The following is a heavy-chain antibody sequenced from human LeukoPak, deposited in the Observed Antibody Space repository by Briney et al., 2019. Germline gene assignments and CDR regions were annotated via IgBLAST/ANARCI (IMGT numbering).Heavy chain of an antibody. V-gene: IGHV1-8*01. D-gene: IGHD1-26*01. CDR2: MNPNSGNT. Sequence: ASVKVSCKASGYTFTSYDINWVRPATGQGLEWMGWMNPNSGNTGYAQKYQGRVTMTRNTSISTAYMELSSLRSEDTAVYYCARGRRGGATTFQINCWGQGTLVTVSS. CDR3: ARGRRGGATTFQINC. CDR1: GYTFTSYD. J-gene: IGHJ4*02.